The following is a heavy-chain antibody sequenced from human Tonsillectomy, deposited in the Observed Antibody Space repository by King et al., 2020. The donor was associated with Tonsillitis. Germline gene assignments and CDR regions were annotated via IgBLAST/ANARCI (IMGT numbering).Heavy chain of an antibody. CDR3: ARGQGDP. V-gene: IGHV1-8*01. J-gene: IGHJ5*02. CDR1: GYTFTSYD. CDR2: RNPNGGNQ. Sequence: VQLVESGAEVKKPGASVKVSCKASGYTFTSYDINWVRQATGQGLEWRGWRNPNGGNQGFAQKFQGRVTMTRNTSISTAYMELSSLRSEETAVYYCARGQGDPWGQGTLVTVSS.